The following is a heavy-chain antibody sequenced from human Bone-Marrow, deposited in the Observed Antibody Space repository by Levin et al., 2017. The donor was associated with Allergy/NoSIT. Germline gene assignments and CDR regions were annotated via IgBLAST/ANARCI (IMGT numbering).Heavy chain of an antibody. V-gene: IGHV3-30*18. CDR3: VKDAEDCGDDCNDLDF. D-gene: IGHD2-21*02. CDR2: VSYDGTNK. J-gene: IGHJ4*02. Sequence: GGSLRLSCAASGFTFSEYGMHWVRQAPGKGLEWVAVVSYDGTNKYYGDFVKGRFIISRDNSKNTLWLQMNSLRPEDTAMYYCVKDAEDCGDDCNDLDFWGQGTLVTVSS. CDR1: GFTFSEYG.